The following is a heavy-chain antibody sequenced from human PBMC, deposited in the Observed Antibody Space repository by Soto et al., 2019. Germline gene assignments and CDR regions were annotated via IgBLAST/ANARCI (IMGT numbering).Heavy chain of an antibody. CDR1: GGTFSSHS. D-gene: IGHD4-17*01. CDR3: AREVGYGDFPAALLD. CDR2: LFSLFGTA. V-gene: IGHV1-69*01. Sequence: VQLIQSWAEVKKPGSSVKVSCKASGGTFSSHSINWVRQAPGQGLEWMGGLFSLFGTAYYADNFKGRVTITSDQSPSTTYMELKSLSSDDTAVYYCAREVGYGDFPAALLDWGQGTQDTVSS. J-gene: IGHJ4*02.